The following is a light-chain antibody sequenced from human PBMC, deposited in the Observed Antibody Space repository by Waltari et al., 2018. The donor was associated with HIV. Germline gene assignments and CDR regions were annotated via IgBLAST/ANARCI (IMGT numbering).Light chain of an antibody. J-gene: IGLJ3*02. CDR2: EVT. CDR1: SSDIGAYDF. Sequence: QSALTQPPSASGSLGQSVTISCTGSSSDIGAYDFVSWFQQHPHSAPKLLLYEVTRRPSTVSDRFSGSRSGNTAFLTVACLQPDDEATYFCSSYGDSLRVLFGGGTNVTVL. V-gene: IGLV2-8*01. CDR3: SSYGDSLRVL.